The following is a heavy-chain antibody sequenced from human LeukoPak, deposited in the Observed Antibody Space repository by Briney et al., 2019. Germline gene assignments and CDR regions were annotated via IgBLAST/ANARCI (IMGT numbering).Heavy chain of an antibody. CDR2: ISGVGDST. CDR3: AKRADGCSGVSCYYYYMDV. Sequence: EGSLRLSCAASGFTFSNYAMNWVRQAPGKGLEWVSTISGVGDSTYYAESVKGRFTMSRDNSKNTVYLQMNSPRVEDTAIYYCAKRADGCSGVSCYYYYMDVWGKGTTVTVSS. CDR1: GFTFSNYA. J-gene: IGHJ6*03. V-gene: IGHV3-23*01. D-gene: IGHD2-15*01.